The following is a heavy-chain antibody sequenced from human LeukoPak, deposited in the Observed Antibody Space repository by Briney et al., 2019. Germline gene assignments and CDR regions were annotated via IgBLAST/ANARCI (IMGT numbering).Heavy chain of an antibody. CDR3: ARPYYYDSSNPEKHDAFDI. D-gene: IGHD3-22*01. CDR2: IYPGDSDT. V-gene: IGHV5-51*01. Sequence: GESLKISCKGSGYSFTSYWIGWVRQMPGKGLEWMGIIYPGDSDTRYSPSFQGQVTISADKSISTAYLQWSSLKASDIAMYYCARPYYYDSSNPEKHDAFDIWGQGTMVTVSS. CDR1: GYSFTSYW. J-gene: IGHJ3*02.